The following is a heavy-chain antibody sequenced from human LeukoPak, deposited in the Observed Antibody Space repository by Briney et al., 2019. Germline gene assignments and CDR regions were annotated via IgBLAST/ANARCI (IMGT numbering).Heavy chain of an antibody. V-gene: IGHV4-4*02. J-gene: IGHJ4*02. CDR1: GGSITSSDW. D-gene: IGHD3-9*01. CDR2: VFHTGAA. Sequence: PSETLTLTCAVTGGSITSSDWWTLLRPPPEKALEWIGDVFHTGAANYNPSVMSRLTLSVDKSANHFPLRLTSVTAADTAVYYCVRGRYDGVTGYHSDFDCWGQGTLVTVS. CDR3: VRGRYDGVTGYHSDFDC.